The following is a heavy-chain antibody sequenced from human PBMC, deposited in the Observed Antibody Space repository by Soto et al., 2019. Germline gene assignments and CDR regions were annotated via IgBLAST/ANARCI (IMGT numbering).Heavy chain of an antibody. D-gene: IGHD3-22*01. CDR3: ARDGPYDSSGSSGY. Sequence: GASLRLSCAASGFTFSSYSMNWVRQAPGKGLEWVSSISSSSSYIYYADSVKGRFTISRDNAKNSLYLQMNSLRAEDTAVYYCARDGPYDSSGSSGYWGQGTLVTAPQ. V-gene: IGHV3-21*01. CDR2: ISSSSSYI. CDR1: GFTFSSYS. J-gene: IGHJ4*02.